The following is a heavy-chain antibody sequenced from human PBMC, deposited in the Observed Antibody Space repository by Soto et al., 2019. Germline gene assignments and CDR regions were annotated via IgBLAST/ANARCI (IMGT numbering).Heavy chain of an antibody. V-gene: IGHV4-39*01. D-gene: IGHD6-19*01. CDR3: AILQGRWLNADY. J-gene: IGHJ4*02. Sequence: QLQLQESGPGLVKPSETLSLTCTVSGGSINSTSSYWAWIRQLPGKGLEWIGSIYYSGTSYSNPSLKSRITMSVETSRKQGNLKLTSVAVADTAVYYCAILQGRWLNADYWGQGTLVNVSS. CDR1: GGSINSTSSY. CDR2: IYYSGTS.